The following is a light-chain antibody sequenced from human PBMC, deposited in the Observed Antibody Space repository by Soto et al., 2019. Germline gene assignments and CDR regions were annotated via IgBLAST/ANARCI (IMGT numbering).Light chain of an antibody. CDR1: SSDVGGYNC. V-gene: IGLV2-8*01. Sequence: QSALTQPPSASGSPGQSVTISCTGTSSDVGGYNCVSWYQQHQCKAHKLMIYEVSKRPSGVPDRFSGSKSGNTTSLTVSGLQAEDEADYYCSAYAGSNIPVVFGGGTKLTVL. CDR2: EVS. J-gene: IGLJ2*01. CDR3: SAYAGSNIPVV.